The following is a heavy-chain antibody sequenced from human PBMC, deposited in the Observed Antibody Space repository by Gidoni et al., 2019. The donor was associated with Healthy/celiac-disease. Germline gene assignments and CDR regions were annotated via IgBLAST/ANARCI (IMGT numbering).Heavy chain of an antibody. Sequence: EGPLVESGGGLVQPGGSLRLSCAPSGFTFTIYWMTLVRQAPGKGLEWVANIKQDGSEKYYVDSVKGRFTISRDNAKNSLYLQMNSLRAEDTAVYYCARVRYYYYDSSGYASGGAFDIWGQGTMVTVSS. V-gene: IGHV3-7*01. CDR2: IKQDGSEK. CDR3: ARVRYYYYDSSGYASGGAFDI. CDR1: GFTFTIYW. J-gene: IGHJ3*02. D-gene: IGHD3-22*01.